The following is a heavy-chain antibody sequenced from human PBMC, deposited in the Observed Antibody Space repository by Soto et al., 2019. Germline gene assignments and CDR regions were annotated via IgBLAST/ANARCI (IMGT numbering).Heavy chain of an antibody. CDR2: ISTYNSNT. D-gene: IGHD2-21*02. CDR3: VRDERDSCSGGDCFYFDY. V-gene: IGHV1-18*04. Sequence: QVQSVQSGGEVKKPGASVKVSCKASGYTFTNYGISWVRQAPGQGLEWLGWISTYNSNTNSAPGLQGRLTMTTDTSTSTAYMELRSLTSDDTAVYYCVRDERDSCSGGDCFYFDYWGQGTLVTVSS. CDR1: GYTFTNYG. J-gene: IGHJ4*02.